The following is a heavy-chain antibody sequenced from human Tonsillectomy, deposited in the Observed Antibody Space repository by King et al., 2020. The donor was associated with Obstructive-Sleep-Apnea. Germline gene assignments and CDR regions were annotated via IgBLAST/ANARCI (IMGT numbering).Heavy chain of an antibody. D-gene: IGHD3-22*01. CDR2: IRRKVYGGTT. V-gene: IGHV3-49*03. Sequence: VQLVESGGGLVQPGRSLRLSCTASGFTFGDYAMSWFRQAPGKGLEWVGFIRRKVYGGTTEYAEFVKGRFTIQRDDSKSIAYLQMTSLKTEDTAVYYCTRDLGYYDTSGYLGFYWGQGTLVTVSS. CDR1: GFTFGDYA. J-gene: IGHJ4*02. CDR3: TRDLGYYDTSGYLGFY.